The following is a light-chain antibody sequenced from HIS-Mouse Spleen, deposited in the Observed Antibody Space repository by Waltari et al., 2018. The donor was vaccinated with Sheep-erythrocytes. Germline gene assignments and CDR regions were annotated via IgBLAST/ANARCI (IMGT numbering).Light chain of an antibody. Sequence: QSALTQPRSVSGSPGQSVTISCTGTSSDVGGYNYVSWYQQHPGKAPKHMIYDVSKRPSGIPGGFSGSNSGNTATLTISGTQAMDEADYYCQAWDSSIVVFGGGTKLTVL. V-gene: IGLV2-11*01. CDR2: DVS. J-gene: IGLJ2*01. CDR3: QAWDSSIVV. CDR1: SSDVGGYNY.